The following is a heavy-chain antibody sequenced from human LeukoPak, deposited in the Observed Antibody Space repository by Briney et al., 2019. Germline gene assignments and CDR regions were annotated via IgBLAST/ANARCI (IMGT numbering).Heavy chain of an antibody. D-gene: IGHD2-2*01. CDR2: IIPIFGTA. J-gene: IGHJ4*02. CDR1: GGTFSSYA. V-gene: IGHV1-69*05. CDR3: ARGAGERYCSSTSCYNFDY. Sequence: RGASVKVSCKASGGTFSSYAISWVRQAPGQGLEWMGGIIPIFGTANYAQKFQGRVTITTDESTSTAYMGLSSLRSEDTAVYYCARGAGERYCSSTSCYNFDYWGQGTLVTVSS.